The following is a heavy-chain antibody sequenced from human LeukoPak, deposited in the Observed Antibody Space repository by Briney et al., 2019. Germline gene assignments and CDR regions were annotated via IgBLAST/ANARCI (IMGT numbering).Heavy chain of an antibody. V-gene: IGHV4-34*01. Sequence: PSETLSLTCAVYGGSFSGYYWSWIRQPPGKGLEWIGEINHSGSTNYNPSLKSRVTISVDTSKNQFSLKLSSVTATDTAVYYCARGHRIVRGAFDYWGQGTLVTVSS. CDR1: GGSFSGYY. CDR3: ARGHRIVRGAFDY. CDR2: INHSGST. J-gene: IGHJ4*02. D-gene: IGHD3-10*02.